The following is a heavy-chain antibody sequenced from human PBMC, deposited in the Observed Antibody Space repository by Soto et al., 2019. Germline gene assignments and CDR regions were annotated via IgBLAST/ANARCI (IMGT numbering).Heavy chain of an antibody. D-gene: IGHD2-15*01. CDR1: GFTSSGYG. J-gene: IGHJ4*02. Sequence: GGSLRLSCAASGFTSSGYGMSWVRQAPGKGLEWVSSISEIGGSTYYADSVKGRFTISGDNSKNTLYLQMNTLRADDTAIYYCAKDRRTLSGLEYWGQGSLVTVSS. CDR2: ISEIGGST. V-gene: IGHV3-23*01. CDR3: AKDRRTLSGLEY.